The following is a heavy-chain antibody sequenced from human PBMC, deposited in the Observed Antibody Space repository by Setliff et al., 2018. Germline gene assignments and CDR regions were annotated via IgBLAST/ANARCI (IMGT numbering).Heavy chain of an antibody. Sequence: ASVKVSCKASGGTFTNYGITWVRQAPGQGLEWMAWISAYDGNTKYTLKLQGRVTLTTDTPTTTAYMDLRGLRSDDTAVYYCARTPPNRGLSNGWYVDYWGQGALVTVSS. CDR1: GGTFTNYG. J-gene: IGHJ4*02. CDR3: ARTPPNRGLSNGWYVDY. CDR2: ISAYDGNT. V-gene: IGHV1-18*01. D-gene: IGHD6-19*01.